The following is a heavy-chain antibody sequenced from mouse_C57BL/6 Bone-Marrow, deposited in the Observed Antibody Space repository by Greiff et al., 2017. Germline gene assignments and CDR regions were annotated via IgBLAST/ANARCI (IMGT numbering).Heavy chain of an antibody. D-gene: IGHD1-1*01. CDR3: ARARITTVVDYVDY. J-gene: IGHJ2*01. Sequence: QVQLLQPGAELVKPGASVKLSCKASGYTFTSYWMPWVQQRPGRGLEWIGRIDPNSGGTKYHEKFKSQVTLTIDKPSSTVYMQLSSLTSEDSAIYYCARARITTVVDYVDYWGQGTTLTVSS. V-gene: IGHV1-72*01. CDR2: IDPNSGGT. CDR1: GYTFTSYW.